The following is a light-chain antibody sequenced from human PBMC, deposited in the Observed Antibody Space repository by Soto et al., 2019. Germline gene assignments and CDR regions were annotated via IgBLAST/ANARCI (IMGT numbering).Light chain of an antibody. CDR2: DAS. CDR3: EQYNTWSFT. Sequence: EIVMTQSPAPLSVSPGERATLSCRTSQSVSGDLAWYQQKPGQAPRLLIYDASTTANGIPARFSGSGSGTEFTLTNSSLQSDDFRAYYYEQYNTWSFTVGPETNVDI. J-gene: IGKJ3*01. CDR1: QSVSGD. V-gene: IGKV3-15*01.